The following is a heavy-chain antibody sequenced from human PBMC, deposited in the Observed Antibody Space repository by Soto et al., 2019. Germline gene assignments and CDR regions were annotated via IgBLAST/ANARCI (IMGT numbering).Heavy chain of an antibody. V-gene: IGHV2-5*02. D-gene: IGHD4-17*01. CDR3: AHRMTYDDWDY. CDR2: IYWDDDK. J-gene: IGHJ4*02. Sequence: QITLKESGPTLVKPTQTLTLTCTFSGFSLTTSGVGVGWIHQPPGKALEWLALIYWDDDKRYSPSLRSRLTXTTXTSKNQVVLTMTNMDPVDTATYYCAHRMTYDDWDYWGQGTLVTVSS. CDR1: GFSLTTSGVG.